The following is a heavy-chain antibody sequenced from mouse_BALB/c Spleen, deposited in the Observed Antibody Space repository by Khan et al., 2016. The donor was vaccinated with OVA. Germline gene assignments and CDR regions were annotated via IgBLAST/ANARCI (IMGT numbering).Heavy chain of an antibody. CDR2: INPSNGYT. CDR3: VRDGAYHRNDGWFAY. V-gene: IGHV1-4*01. Sequence: QVQLKESGAELARPGASVKMSCKASGYTFTSYTIHWIKLRPGQGLEWIGFINPSNGYTNYNQKFKDKATLTADKSSTTVYMQLCSLTSDDSAVYNCVRDGAYHRNDGWFAYWGQGTLVTVSA. D-gene: IGHD2-14*01. CDR1: GYTFTSYT. J-gene: IGHJ3*01.